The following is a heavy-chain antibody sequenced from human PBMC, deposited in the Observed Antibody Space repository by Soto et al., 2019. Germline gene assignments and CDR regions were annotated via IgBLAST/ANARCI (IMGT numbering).Heavy chain of an antibody. V-gene: IGHV4-31*03. CDR2: IFYTGST. Sequence: SKTLSLTCTVSGGSINSGGYYWSWIRQHTGKGLEWIGKIFYTGSTSYNPSLKSRVNISVDTSKKQFSLKLNSVTAADTAVYYWARYYYNSYAFGYSCQGTRVTVPS. J-gene: IGHJ4*02. D-gene: IGHD3-22*01. CDR1: GGSINSGGYY. CDR3: ARYYYNSYAFGY.